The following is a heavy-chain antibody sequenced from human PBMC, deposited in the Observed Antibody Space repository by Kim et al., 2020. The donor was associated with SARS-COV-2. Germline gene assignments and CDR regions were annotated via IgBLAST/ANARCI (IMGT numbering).Heavy chain of an antibody. CDR2: ISRCTDYT. V-gene: IGHV3-11*06. J-gene: IGHJ4*02. Sequence: GGSLRLSCSASGFTFSDYQMGWVRQAPGKGLEWVSYISRCTDYTNYADSVKGRFTISRDNAKNSLYLQMNSLRAEDTAVYYCARGAYSNSGYGSDYWGQGTLVTVSS. D-gene: IGHD6-25*01. CDR1: GFTFSDYQ. CDR3: ARGAYSNSGYGSDY.